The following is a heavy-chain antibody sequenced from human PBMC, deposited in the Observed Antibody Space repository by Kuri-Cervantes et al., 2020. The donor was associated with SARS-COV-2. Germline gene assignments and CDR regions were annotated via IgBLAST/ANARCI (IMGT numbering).Heavy chain of an antibody. D-gene: IGHD2-15*01. V-gene: IGHV4-59*10. Sequence: SETLSLTCAVYGGSFSGYYWSWIRQPAGKGLEWIGRIYTSGSTNYNPSLKSRVTMSVDTSKNQFSLKQSSVTAADTAVYYCATRVDYMDVWGKGTTVTVSS. CDR3: ATRVDYMDV. J-gene: IGHJ6*03. CDR2: IYTSGST. CDR1: GGSFSGYY.